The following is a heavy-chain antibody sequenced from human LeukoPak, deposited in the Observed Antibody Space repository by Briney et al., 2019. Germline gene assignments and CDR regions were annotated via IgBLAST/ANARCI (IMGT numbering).Heavy chain of an antibody. Sequence: GGSLRLSCAASGFTFSSFTMNWVRQAPGKGLEWVSYIDSSSSTIYYADSVKGRFTISRDNAKNSLYLQMNSLRDEDTAVYYCARDTEIKAVAGIFSWGQGTLVTVSS. D-gene: IGHD6-19*01. CDR2: IDSSSSTI. V-gene: IGHV3-48*02. CDR3: ARDTEIKAVAGIFS. J-gene: IGHJ5*02. CDR1: GFTFSSFT.